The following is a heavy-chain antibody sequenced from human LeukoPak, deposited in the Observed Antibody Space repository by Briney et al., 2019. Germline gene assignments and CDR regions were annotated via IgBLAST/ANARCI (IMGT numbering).Heavy chain of an antibody. Sequence: SETLSLTCTVSGGSISSSSYYWGWLRQPPGTGLEWIGSIYYSGSTYYNPSLKSRVTISVDTSKNQFSLKLSSVTAADTAVYYCARQNLVVDPHDYGGQGTLVTVSS. J-gene: IGHJ4*02. V-gene: IGHV4-39*01. D-gene: IGHD3-22*01. CDR3: ARQNLVVDPHDY. CDR2: IYYSGST. CDR1: GGSISSSSYY.